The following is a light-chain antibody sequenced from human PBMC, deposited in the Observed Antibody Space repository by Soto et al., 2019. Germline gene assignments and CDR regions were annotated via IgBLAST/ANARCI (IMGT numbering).Light chain of an antibody. CDR3: AAWDDSLNGVV. CDR2: SNN. J-gene: IGLJ2*01. CDR1: SSNIGSNT. V-gene: IGLV1-44*01. Sequence: QSVLTQPPSASGTPGQTVTISCSGSSSNIGSNTVNWYQQVPGTAPKLLIYSNNQRPSGVPDRFSGSKSGTSASLAISGLQSEDEADYYCAAWDDSLNGVVFGGGTKLTVL.